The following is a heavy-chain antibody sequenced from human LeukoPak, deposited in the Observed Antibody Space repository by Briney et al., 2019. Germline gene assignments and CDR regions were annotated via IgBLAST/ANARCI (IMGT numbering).Heavy chain of an antibody. J-gene: IGHJ4*02. CDR3: ARNYGSGSYYAG. D-gene: IGHD3-10*01. V-gene: IGHV3-53*01. CDR2: IYSGGNT. Sequence: GGSLRLSCAASGFTVSSNYMSWVRQAPGKGLEWVSVIYSGGNTYYADSVKGRFSISRDNSKNTLYLQMNSLRAEDTAVYYCARNYGSGSYYAGWGQGTLATVSS. CDR1: GFTVSSNY.